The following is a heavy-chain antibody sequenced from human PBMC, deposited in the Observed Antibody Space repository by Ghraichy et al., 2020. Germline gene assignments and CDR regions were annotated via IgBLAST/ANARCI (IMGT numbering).Heavy chain of an antibody. D-gene: IGHD3-10*01. CDR1: GFTFSDYW. V-gene: IGHV3-7*01. J-gene: IGHJ4*02. CDR3: ARVGYYGSGHSGY. CDR2: IKQDESEK. Sequence: LTCEASGFTFSDYWMNWVRQAPGKGLEWVANIKQDESEKYYVDSVKGRFTISRDNAKNSLYLQMNSLRAEDTAVYYCARVGYYGSGHSGYWGQGTLVTVSS.